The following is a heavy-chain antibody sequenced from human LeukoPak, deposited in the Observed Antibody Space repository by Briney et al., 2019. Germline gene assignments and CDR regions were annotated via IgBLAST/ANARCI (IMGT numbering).Heavy chain of an antibody. V-gene: IGHV1-69*06. CDR3: ARARRAEYSSGWYWFDP. J-gene: IGHJ5*02. Sequence: ASVKVSCKASGGTFSSCAISWVRQAPGQGLEWMGGIIPIFGTANYAQKFQGRVTITADKSTSTAYMELSSLRSEDTAVYYCARARRAEYSSGWYWFDPWGQGTLVTVSS. D-gene: IGHD6-19*01. CDR1: GGTFSSCA. CDR2: IIPIFGTA.